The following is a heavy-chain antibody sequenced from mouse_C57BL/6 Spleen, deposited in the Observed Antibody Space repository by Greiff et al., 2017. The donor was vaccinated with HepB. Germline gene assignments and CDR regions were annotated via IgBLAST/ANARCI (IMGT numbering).Heavy chain of an antibody. CDR2: IRNKANNHAT. J-gene: IGHJ2*01. CDR3: TRNYDGYYDFDY. Sequence: EVMLVESGGGLVQPGGSMKLSCAASGFTFSDAWMDWVRQSPEKGLEWVAEIRNKANNHATYYAESVKGRFTISRDDSKSSVYLQMNSLRAEDTGIYYCTRNYDGYYDFDYWGQGTTLTVSS. D-gene: IGHD2-3*01. V-gene: IGHV6-6*01. CDR1: GFTFSDAW.